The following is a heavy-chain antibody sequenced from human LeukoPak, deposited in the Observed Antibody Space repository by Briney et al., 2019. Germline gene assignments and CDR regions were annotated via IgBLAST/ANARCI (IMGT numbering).Heavy chain of an antibody. CDR2: MYYSGST. CDR3: ARRTYYYDRSGYFDY. D-gene: IGHD3-22*01. Sequence: TSETLSLTCTVSGDSIITYYWSWIRQPPGKGLEWIGYMYYSGSTNYNPSLKSRVTISVDKSRNQFSLKLTSVTAADTAVYYCARRTYYYDRSGYFDYWGQGTLVTVSS. CDR1: GDSIITYY. V-gene: IGHV4-59*08. J-gene: IGHJ4*02.